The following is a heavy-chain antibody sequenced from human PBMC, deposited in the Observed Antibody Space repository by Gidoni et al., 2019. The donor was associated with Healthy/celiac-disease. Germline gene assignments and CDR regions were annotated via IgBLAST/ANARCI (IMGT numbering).Heavy chain of an antibody. CDR2: ISSSSSTI. Sequence: EVQLVESGGGLVQPGGSLRLSCAASGFTFSSDSMNWVRQAPGKGLEWVSYISSSSSTIYYADSVKGRFTISRDNAKNSLYLQMNSLRAEDTAVYYCARQIDILTGYYNPFPDYWGQGTLVTVSS. J-gene: IGHJ4*02. CDR3: ARQIDILTGYYNPFPDY. V-gene: IGHV3-48*01. CDR1: GFTFSSDS. D-gene: IGHD3-9*01.